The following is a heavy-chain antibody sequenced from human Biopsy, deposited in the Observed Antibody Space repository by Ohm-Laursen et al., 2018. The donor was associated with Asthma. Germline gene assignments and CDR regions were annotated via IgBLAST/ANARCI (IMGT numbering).Heavy chain of an antibody. CDR2: SDHRGNT. Sequence: DTLFLTCCMYGLSSSAYYWTWIRQTPGKGLEWIGESDHRGNTNTNATLKSRVTISKAKSANEFSLMMKSVTAADTAIYYCARGPEWSGLDIWGQGTTVTVSS. CDR1: GLSSSAYY. J-gene: IGHJ6*02. V-gene: IGHV4-34*01. D-gene: IGHD3-3*01. CDR3: ARGPEWSGLDI.